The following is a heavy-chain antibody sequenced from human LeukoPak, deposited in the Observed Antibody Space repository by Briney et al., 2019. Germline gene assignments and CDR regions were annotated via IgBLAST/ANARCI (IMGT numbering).Heavy chain of an antibody. Sequence: GGSLRLSCAASGFTFSSYAMSWVRQAPGKGLEWVSAISGGGGSTYYADSVKGRFTISRDNSKNTLYLQMNSLRAEDTAVYYCAKDDPPLQWYRPNWFDPWGQGTLVTVSS. CDR1: GFTFSSYA. CDR2: ISGGGGST. D-gene: IGHD3-10*01. J-gene: IGHJ5*02. CDR3: AKDDPPLQWYRPNWFDP. V-gene: IGHV3-23*01.